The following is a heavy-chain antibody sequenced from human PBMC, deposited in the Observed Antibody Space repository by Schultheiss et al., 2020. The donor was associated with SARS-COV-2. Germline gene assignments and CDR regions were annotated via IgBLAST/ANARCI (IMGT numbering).Heavy chain of an antibody. CDR1: GFTFSSYG. CDR3: AGGVGATVRFAY. V-gene: IGHV3-30*03. CDR2: ISYDGSNK. J-gene: IGHJ4*02. Sequence: GGSLRLSCAASGFTFSSYGMHWVRQAPGKGLEWVAVISYDGSNKYYADSVKGRFTISRDNSKNTLYLQMNSLRAEDTAVYYCAGGVGATVRFAYWGQGTLVTVSS. D-gene: IGHD1-26*01.